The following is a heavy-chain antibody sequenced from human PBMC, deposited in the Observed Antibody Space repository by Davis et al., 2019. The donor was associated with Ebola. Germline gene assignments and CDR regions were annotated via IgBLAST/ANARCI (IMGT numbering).Heavy chain of an antibody. D-gene: IGHD5-24*01. CDR1: GFTFDDYA. CDR2: ISGDGGST. CDR3: AKDRRGYNSAADY. Sequence: GESLKISCAASGFTFDDYAMHWVRQAPGKGLEWVSLISGDGGSTYYADSVKGRFTISRDNSKNSLYLQMNSLRADDTAVYYCAKDRRGYNSAADYWGQGTLVTVSS. V-gene: IGHV3-43*02. J-gene: IGHJ4*02.